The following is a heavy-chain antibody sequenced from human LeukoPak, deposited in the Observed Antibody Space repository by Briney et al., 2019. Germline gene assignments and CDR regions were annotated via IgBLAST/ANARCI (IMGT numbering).Heavy chain of an antibody. V-gene: IGHV3-30-3*01. Sequence: GGSLRLSCAASGFTFSSYAMHWVRQAPGKGLEWVAVISYDGSNKYYADSVKGRFTISRDNSKNTLYLQMNSLRAEDTAVYYCAKEYSYGPYYYYYYMDVWGKGTTVTVSS. CDR3: AKEYSYGPYYYYYYMDV. D-gene: IGHD5-18*01. J-gene: IGHJ6*03. CDR2: ISYDGSNK. CDR1: GFTFSSYA.